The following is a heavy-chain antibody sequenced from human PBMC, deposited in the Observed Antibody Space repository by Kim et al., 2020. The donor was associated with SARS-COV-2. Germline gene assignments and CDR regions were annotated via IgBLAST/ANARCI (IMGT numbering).Heavy chain of an antibody. Sequence: ASVKVSCKASGYIFTNYGISWVRQAPGQGLEWLGWISGYDGKKNFAQKVQGRLTLTTDTSTGTAFMELRGLTSDDTALYFCARDHAGGGASYFYYWVQG. CDR2: ISGYDGKK. J-gene: IGHJ4*02. CDR3: ARDHAGGGASYFYY. V-gene: IGHV1-18*04. D-gene: IGHD1-1*01. CDR1: GYIFTNYG.